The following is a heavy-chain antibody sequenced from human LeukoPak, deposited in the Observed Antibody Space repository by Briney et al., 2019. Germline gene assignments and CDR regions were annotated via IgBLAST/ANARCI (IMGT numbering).Heavy chain of an antibody. CDR2: VWYDGRNR. D-gene: IGHD3-16*01. V-gene: IGHV3-33*08. CDR3: ARLWGGNGYSGGSLNL. Sequence: GGSLRLSCAASGFTFSSYWMHWVRQAPGKGLVWVAVVWYDGRNRDYVDSVKGRFTISKDNSNNMVFLQMDRLRAEDTAVYYCARLWGGNGYSGGSLNLWGQGTLVIVSS. CDR1: GFTFSSYW. J-gene: IGHJ5*02.